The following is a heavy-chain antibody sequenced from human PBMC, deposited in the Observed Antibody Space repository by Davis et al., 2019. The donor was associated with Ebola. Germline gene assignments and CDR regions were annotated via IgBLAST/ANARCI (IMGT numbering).Heavy chain of an antibody. CDR2: IYNSGST. D-gene: IGHD5-18*01. CDR3: ARPVSPGYTYGYYYYDMDV. J-gene: IGHJ6*02. CDR1: GGSISSSTYY. Sequence: MPGGSLRLSCAVSGGSISSSTYYWGWIRQPPGKGLEWIGSIYNSGSTCYNPSLESRVTISVDTSKNQLSLKLTSVTATDTAVYYCARPVSPGYTYGYYYYDMDVWGQGTTVTVSS. V-gene: IGHV4-39*01.